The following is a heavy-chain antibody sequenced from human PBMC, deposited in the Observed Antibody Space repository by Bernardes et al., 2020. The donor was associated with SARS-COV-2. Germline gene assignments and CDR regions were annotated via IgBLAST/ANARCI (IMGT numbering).Heavy chain of an antibody. CDR2: IYYTGST. CDR1: GGSITSYY. V-gene: IGHV4-59*01. J-gene: IGHJ5*02. D-gene: IGHD3-10*01. Sequence: SETLSLTCIVSGGSITSYYWSWVRQPPGKGLEWIGYIYYTGSTNYNTSLKSRVTMSVDTSKNQFSLKLTSVTAADTAVYYCARVGYYASGSFDPWGQGTLVTVSS. CDR3: ARVGYYASGSFDP.